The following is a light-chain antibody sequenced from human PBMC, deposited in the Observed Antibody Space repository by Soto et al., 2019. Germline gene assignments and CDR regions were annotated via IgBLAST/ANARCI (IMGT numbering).Light chain of an antibody. CDR3: QQYNNWLWT. CDR1: QSINST. Sequence: EIVMTQSPATLSVSPGERATLSCRASQSINSTLDWYQQKPGQAPSLLIYVASTRATCIPARFSGSVSGTEFTLTSSSLQSEDFAVYYCQQYNNWLWTFGQGTKVEIK. V-gene: IGKV3-15*01. J-gene: IGKJ1*01. CDR2: VAS.